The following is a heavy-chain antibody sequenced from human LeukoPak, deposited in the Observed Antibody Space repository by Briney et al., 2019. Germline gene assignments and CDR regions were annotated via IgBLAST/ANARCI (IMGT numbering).Heavy chain of an antibody. D-gene: IGHD1-26*01. V-gene: IGHV3-9*03. CDR2: VSWNSGTI. J-gene: IGHJ3*02. CDR1: GFTFDDYA. CDR3: AKGDSGSYSTPDAFDI. Sequence: HSGGSLRLSCAASGFTFDDYAMHWVRQAPGKGLEWVSGVSWNSGTIGYADSVKGRFTISRDNAKNSLYLQMNSLRAEDMALYYCAKGDSGSYSTPDAFDIWGQGTMVTVSS.